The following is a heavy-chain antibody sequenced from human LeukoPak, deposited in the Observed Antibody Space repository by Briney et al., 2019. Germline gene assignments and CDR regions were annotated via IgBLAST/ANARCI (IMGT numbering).Heavy chain of an antibody. CDR2: INPNSGGT. D-gene: IGHD3-22*01. V-gene: IGHV1-2*02. J-gene: IGHJ4*02. CDR1: GYTFTGYY. CDR3: VRGSQRNYYDSSGYFDY. Sequence: GASVKVSCKASGYTFTGYYMHWVRQAPGQGLEWMGWINPNSGGTNYAQKFQGRVTMTRDTSISTAYVELSRLRSDDTAVYYCVRGSQRNYYDSSGYFDYWGQGTLVTVSS.